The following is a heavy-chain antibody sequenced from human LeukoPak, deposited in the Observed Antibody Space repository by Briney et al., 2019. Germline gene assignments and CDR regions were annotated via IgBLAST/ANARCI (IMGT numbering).Heavy chain of an antibody. CDR2: ISSSGSTI. Sequence: GGSLRLSCAASGFTFSSYAMSWVRQTPGKGLEWISSISSSGSTIYYADSVKGRFTISRDNAKNSLYLQMNSLRAEDTAVYYCAREYCSGASCYSGWFDPWGQGTLVTVSS. J-gene: IGHJ5*02. D-gene: IGHD2-2*01. V-gene: IGHV3-48*03. CDR1: GFTFSSYA. CDR3: AREYCSGASCYSGWFDP.